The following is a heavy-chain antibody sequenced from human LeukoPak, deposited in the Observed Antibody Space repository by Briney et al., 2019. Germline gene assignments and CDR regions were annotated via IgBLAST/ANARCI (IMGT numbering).Heavy chain of an antibody. CDR2: ISSSSNTI. D-gene: IGHD3-22*01. CDR3: ARGDPYYYDSEWAFDI. Sequence: PGGSLRLSCAASGFTFSSYSMNWVREAPGKGLEWVSYISSSSNTIYYADSVKGRFTISRDNAKNSLYLQMNSLRAEDTAVYYCARGDPYYYDSEWAFDIWGQGTMVTVSS. V-gene: IGHV3-48*04. J-gene: IGHJ3*02. CDR1: GFTFSSYS.